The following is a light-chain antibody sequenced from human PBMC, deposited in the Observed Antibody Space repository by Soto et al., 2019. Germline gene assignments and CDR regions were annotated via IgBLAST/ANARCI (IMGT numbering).Light chain of an antibody. J-gene: IGLJ2*01. Sequence: QSVLTQPPSASGTPGQRVTISCSGSSSNIENNYVYWYQMVPGTAPKLLIYRNNQRPSGVPDRFSGSRSGTSASLAISGLRSEDEADYYCAAWDDSLSGRGVFGGGTKLIVL. CDR2: RNN. V-gene: IGLV1-47*01. CDR3: AAWDDSLSGRGV. CDR1: SSNIENNY.